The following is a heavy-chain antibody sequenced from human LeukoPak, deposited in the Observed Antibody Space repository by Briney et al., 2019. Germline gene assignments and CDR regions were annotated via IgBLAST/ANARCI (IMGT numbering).Heavy chain of an antibody. CDR1: GFIFSSYT. CDR2: ISYDGSNK. CDR3: AREHYYDSSGYYRDFDY. Sequence: GRSLRLSCAASGFIFSSYTMHWVRQAPGKGLEWVALISYDGSNKYSADSVKGRFTISRDNSKNTLYLQMNSLRAEDTAVYYCAREHYYDSSGYYRDFDYWGQGTLVTVSS. V-gene: IGHV3-30-3*01. J-gene: IGHJ4*02. D-gene: IGHD3-22*01.